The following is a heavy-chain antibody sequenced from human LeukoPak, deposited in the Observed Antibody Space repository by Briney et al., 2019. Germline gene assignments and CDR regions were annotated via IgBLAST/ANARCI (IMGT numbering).Heavy chain of an antibody. D-gene: IGHD2-2*01. V-gene: IGHV4-59*01. CDR3: ARGEIVVVPAAISGASRYYYYYYGMDV. Sequence: PSETLSLTCTVSGGSISSYYWSWIRQPPGKGLEWIGYIYYSGSTNYNPPLKSRVTISVDTSKNQFSLKLSSVTAADTAVYYCARGEIVVVPAAISGASRYYYYYYGMDVWGQGTTVTVSS. J-gene: IGHJ6*02. CDR1: GGSISSYY. CDR2: IYYSGST.